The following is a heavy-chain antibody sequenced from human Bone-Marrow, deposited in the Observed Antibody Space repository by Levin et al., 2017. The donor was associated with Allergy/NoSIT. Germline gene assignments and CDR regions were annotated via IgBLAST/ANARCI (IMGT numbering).Heavy chain of an antibody. V-gene: IGHV3-21*06. D-gene: IGHD3-16*01. J-gene: IGHJ6*02. Sequence: KRGESLKISCAASGLSFSNYDMNWVRQAPGKGLEWVSSISSGSSHIDYADSVKGRFTISRDNAKNSLYLQMNSLRVEDTAVYFCASWAMFYYDGSDFDYFYYGMDVWRQGTTVTVTS. CDR2: ISSGSSHI. CDR3: ASWAMFYYDGSDFDYFYYGMDV. CDR1: GLSFSNYD.